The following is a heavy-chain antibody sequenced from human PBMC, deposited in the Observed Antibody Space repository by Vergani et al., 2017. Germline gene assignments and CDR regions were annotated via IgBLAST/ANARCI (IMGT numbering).Heavy chain of an antibody. Sequence: EVHLLEPGGGLFKSGGSLRLSCAAFGFTFSNSALSWVRQAPGRGLAWVSSISGPGLSTYYGDSVKGRFSSSRDNSKNTVFLQMHSLRAEDTAIYYCVKEKIDLGSYFFDSWGHGILVTVSS. D-gene: IGHD2/OR15-2a*01. CDR1: GFTFSNSA. J-gene: IGHJ4*01. CDR3: VKEKIDLGSYFFDS. V-gene: IGHV3-23*01. CDR2: ISGPGLST.